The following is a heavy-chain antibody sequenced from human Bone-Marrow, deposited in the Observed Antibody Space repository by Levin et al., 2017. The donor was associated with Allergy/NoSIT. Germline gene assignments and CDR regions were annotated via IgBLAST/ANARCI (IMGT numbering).Heavy chain of an antibody. CDR2: IYYSGFT. CDR3: ARVFFGSGSHHDRGLDV. V-gene: IGHV4-30-4*08. D-gene: IGHD3-10*01. Sequence: PSETLSLTCTVSGGSISSDDDYWTWIRQSPGKGLEWIGNIYYSGFTYYNPSLKSRVTMSADTSKNQFSLNLRSVTAADTAMYFCARVFFGSGSHHDRGLDVWGQGTTVTVSS. J-gene: IGHJ6*02. CDR1: GGSISSDDDY.